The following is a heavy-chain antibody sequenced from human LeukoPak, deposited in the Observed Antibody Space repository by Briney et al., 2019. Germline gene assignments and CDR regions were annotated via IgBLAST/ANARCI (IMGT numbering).Heavy chain of an antibody. J-gene: IGHJ4*02. Sequence: ASVKVSCKASGYTFTGYYMHWVRQAPGQGLEWMGWINPNSGGTNYAQKFQGRVTMTRDTSINTAYMELSRLRSDDTAVYYCARVSTVLRSSNHPVKFDYWGQGTLVTVSS. D-gene: IGHD3-3*01. CDR1: GYTFTGYY. CDR3: ARVSTVLRSSNHPVKFDY. V-gene: IGHV1-2*02. CDR2: INPNSGGT.